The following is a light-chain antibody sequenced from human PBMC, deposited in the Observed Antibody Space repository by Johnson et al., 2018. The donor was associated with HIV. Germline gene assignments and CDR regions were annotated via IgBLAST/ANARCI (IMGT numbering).Light chain of an antibody. CDR3: GTWDNSLITGGV. V-gene: IGLV1-51*01. Sequence: QSVLTQPPSVSAAPGQKVTISCSGSSSNIGNNYVSWYQQLPGTAPKLLIYDNNKRPSGIPDRFSGSKSGTSATLGITGLQTGDEADYYCGTWDNSLITGGVFGTGTRVTFL. CDR2: DNN. CDR1: SSNIGNNY. J-gene: IGLJ1*01.